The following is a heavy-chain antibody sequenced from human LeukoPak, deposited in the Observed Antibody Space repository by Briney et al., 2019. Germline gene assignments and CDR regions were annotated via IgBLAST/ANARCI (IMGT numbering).Heavy chain of an antibody. J-gene: IGHJ1*01. V-gene: IGHV5-51*01. CDR1: GYSFTTYG. D-gene: IGHD5/OR15-5a*01. Sequence: GESLKISCKGSGYSFTTYGIGWVRPMPGKGLEWMGIIYPADSDTRYSPSFQGQVTFSADKSISTAYLQWSGLKASDTAMYYCARRPGGSTIYFQHWGQGTLVTVSS. CDR3: ARRPGGSTIYFQH. CDR2: IYPADSDT.